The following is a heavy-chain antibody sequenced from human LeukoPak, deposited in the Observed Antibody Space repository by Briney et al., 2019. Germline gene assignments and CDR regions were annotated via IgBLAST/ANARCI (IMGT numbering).Heavy chain of an antibody. CDR3: GRRNVAAGLFDP. V-gene: IGHV4-59*01. D-gene: IGHD6-13*01. Sequence: PSETLSLTCTVSGGSISSYYWSWIRQPPGKGLEWIGYIYYSGSTNYNPSLKSRVTISVDPSKNQFSLKLRPCTAAGKAGYFLGRRNVAAGLFDPRGQGNLGTVSS. CDR1: GGSISSYY. J-gene: IGHJ5*02. CDR2: IYYSGST.